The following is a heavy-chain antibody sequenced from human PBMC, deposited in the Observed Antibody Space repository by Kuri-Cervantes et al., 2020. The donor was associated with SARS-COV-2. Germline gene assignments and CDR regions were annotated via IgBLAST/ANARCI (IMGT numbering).Heavy chain of an antibody. D-gene: IGHD3-3*01. CDR2: IRSKAYGGTT. J-gene: IGHJ4*02. CDR3: TKDDFWSGYSDY. Sequence: GESLKISCTASGFTFGDYAMSWVRQAPGKGLEWVGFIRSKAYGGTTEYAASVKGRFTISRDDSKSIAYLQMNSLKTEDTAVYYCTKDDFWSGYSDYRGQGTLVTVSS. V-gene: IGHV3-49*04. CDR1: GFTFGDYA.